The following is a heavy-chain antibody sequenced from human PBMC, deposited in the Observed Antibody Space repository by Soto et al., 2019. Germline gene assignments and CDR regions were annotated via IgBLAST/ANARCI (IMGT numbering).Heavy chain of an antibody. V-gene: IGHV3-48*03. CDR2: ISSSGSTI. CDR3: ARVSLPYYDSSGQSWFEP. D-gene: IGHD3-22*01. Sequence: AGWSLRLSCAASGFTFSSYEMNWVRQAPGKGLEWVSYISSSGSTIYYADSVKGRFTISRDNAKNSLYLQMKSLRAEDTAVYYCARVSLPYYDSSGQSWFEPWGQGTLVTVS. J-gene: IGHJ5*02. CDR1: GFTFSSYE.